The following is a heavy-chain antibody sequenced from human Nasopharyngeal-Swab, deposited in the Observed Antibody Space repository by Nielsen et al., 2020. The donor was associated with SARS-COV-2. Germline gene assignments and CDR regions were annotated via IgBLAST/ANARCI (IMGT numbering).Heavy chain of an antibody. CDR3: TRVGSHYYFDY. CDR1: GFTFGDYA. V-gene: IGHV3-49*04. J-gene: IGHJ4*02. D-gene: IGHD1-26*01. CDR2: IRSKAYGGTT. Sequence: GESLKISCTASGFTFGDYAMSWVRQAPGKGLEWVGFIRSKAYGGTTEYAASVKGRFTISRDDSKSIAYLQMNSPKTEDTAVYYCTRVGSHYYFDYWGQGTLVTVSS.